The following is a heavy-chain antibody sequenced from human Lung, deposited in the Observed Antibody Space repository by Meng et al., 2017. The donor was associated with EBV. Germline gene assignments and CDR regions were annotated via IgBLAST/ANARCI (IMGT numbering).Heavy chain of an antibody. Sequence: QVQLPQWAPGRCKPSATLSLTCGVSGRSFSSSYWSWIRQPPGKGLEWIGQINYSGITNYNPSLKSRVTISVDTSKNQFSLSLNSVTAADTAVYYCARGGTSSAPFDYWGQGTLVTVSS. J-gene: IGHJ4*02. D-gene: IGHD2-2*01. CDR3: ARGGTSSAPFDY. V-gene: IGHV4-34*01. CDR2: INYSGIT. CDR1: GRSFSSSY.